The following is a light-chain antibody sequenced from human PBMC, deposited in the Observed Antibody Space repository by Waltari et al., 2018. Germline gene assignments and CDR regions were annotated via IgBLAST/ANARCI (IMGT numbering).Light chain of an antibody. J-gene: IGLJ2*01. CDR1: SGHSSYT. CDR2: VNSDGSH. V-gene: IGLV4-69*01. CDR3: QTWGTGIHVV. Sequence: QLVLPQSPSASASLGASVKLTCTLSSGHSSYTIARPRPQSEKGPRYLSKVNSDGSHSKGDGIPDLFSGSSSGAERYLTISSLQSEDEGDYYCQTWGTGIHVVFGGGTKLTVL.